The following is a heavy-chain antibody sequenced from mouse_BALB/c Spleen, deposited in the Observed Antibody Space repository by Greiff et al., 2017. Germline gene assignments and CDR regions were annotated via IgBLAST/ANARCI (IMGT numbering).Heavy chain of an antibody. J-gene: IGHJ3*01. CDR2: IYPGSGST. Sequence: QVQLQQSGAELVRPGTSVKVSCKASGYAFTNYLIEWVKQRPGQGLEWIGVIYPGSGSTYYNEKFKGKATLTADKSSNTAYMQLSSLTSEDSAVYFCARSPLLRLAWFAYWGQGTLVTVSA. V-gene: IGHV1-54*02. CDR3: ARSPLLRLAWFAY. CDR1: GYAFTNYL. D-gene: IGHD1-2*01.